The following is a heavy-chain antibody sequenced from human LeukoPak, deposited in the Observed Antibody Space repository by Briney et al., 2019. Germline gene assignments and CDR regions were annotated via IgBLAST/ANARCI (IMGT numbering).Heavy chain of an antibody. CDR2: IKQDGSET. CDR3: AKDQAIVVVPAALDY. Sequence: GGSLRLSCAASGFTFKNYWMSWVRQAPGKGLEWVANIKQDGSETYYVDSVKGRFTISRDNSKNTLYLQMNSLRAEDTAVYYCAKDQAIVVVPAALDYWGQGTLVTVSS. V-gene: IGHV3-7*03. D-gene: IGHD2-2*01. J-gene: IGHJ4*02. CDR1: GFTFKNYW.